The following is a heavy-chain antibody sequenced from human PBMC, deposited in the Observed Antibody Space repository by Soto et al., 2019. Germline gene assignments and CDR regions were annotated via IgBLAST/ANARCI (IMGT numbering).Heavy chain of an antibody. CDR1: GFTVSSYA. Sequence: GVSLRLSCAASGFTVSSYALNWVRQAPVNGLEWVSGISASTYYADSVKGRFTISRDTSKNTLYLQMNSLRAEDTAIYFCAIRMYSTSWYYLYYWAQGTLVTV. CDR3: AIRMYSTSWYYLYY. J-gene: IGHJ4*02. D-gene: IGHD6-13*01. V-gene: IGHV3-23*01. CDR2: ISAST.